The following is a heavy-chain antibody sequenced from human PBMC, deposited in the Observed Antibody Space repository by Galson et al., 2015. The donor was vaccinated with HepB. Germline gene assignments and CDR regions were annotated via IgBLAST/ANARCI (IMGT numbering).Heavy chain of an antibody. CDR3: AKERRVFSGMDP. Sequence: SLRLSCAASGFTFSHYGMHWVRQAPGKGLEWMAFISNDGSNKYYADSVKGRFTISRDNSKHTLYMQMNSLRTEDTAIYYCAKERRVFSGMDPWGQGNLVTVSS. CDR2: ISNDGSNK. V-gene: IGHV3-30*02. D-gene: IGHD3-10*02. CDR1: GFTFSHYG. J-gene: IGHJ5*02.